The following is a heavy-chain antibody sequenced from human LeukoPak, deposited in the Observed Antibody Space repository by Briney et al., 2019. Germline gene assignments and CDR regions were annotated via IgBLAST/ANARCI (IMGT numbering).Heavy chain of an antibody. D-gene: IGHD2-21*02. CDR3: AKGGAWAGLFDP. J-gene: IGHJ5*02. V-gene: IGHV1-2*02. CDR1: GYTFTGYY. Sequence: GASVKVSCKASGYTFTGYYIHWVRQAPGQGLEWMGWINPNTGGTNYAQKFQGRVTMTRDTSISTAYMELSSLRSDDTAVYYCAKGGAWAGLFDPWSQGTLVTVSS. CDR2: INPNTGGT.